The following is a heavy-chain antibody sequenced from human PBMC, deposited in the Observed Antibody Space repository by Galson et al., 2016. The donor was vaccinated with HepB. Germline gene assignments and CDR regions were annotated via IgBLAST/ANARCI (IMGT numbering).Heavy chain of an antibody. CDR2: IKSETEGGTS. D-gene: IGHD3-3*01. J-gene: IGHJ6*02. V-gene: IGHV3-15*01. Sequence: SLRLSCAASGFTFSNAWMTWVRQAPGKGLEWVGRIKSETEGGTSDYAALVKGRFNISRDDSINTLYLQMNSLKTEDTAVYYCTTVDYDYWSGYLVPVWGQGTTVTVSS. CDR1: GFTFSNAW. CDR3: TTVDYDYWSGYLVPV.